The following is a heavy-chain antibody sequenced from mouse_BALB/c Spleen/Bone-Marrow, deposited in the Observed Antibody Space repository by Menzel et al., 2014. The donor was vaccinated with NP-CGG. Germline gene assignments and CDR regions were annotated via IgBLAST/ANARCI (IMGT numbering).Heavy chain of an antibody. CDR3: ARSTTATYFDF. Sequence: QVQLKESGSVLVRPGASVKLSCKASGYTFTSSWMHWAKQRPGQGLEWIGEIHPNSGNTNYNEKFKGKATLTVDTSSSTAYVYLSSLTSEDSAVYYCARSTTATYFDFWGAGTTVTVSS. CDR2: IHPNSGNT. D-gene: IGHD1-2*01. CDR1: GYTFTSSW. V-gene: IGHV1S130*01. J-gene: IGHJ1*01.